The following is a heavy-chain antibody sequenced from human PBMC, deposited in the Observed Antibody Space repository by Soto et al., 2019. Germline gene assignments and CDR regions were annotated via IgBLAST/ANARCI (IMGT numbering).Heavy chain of an antibody. Sequence: GESLKISCKGSGYSFTSYWISWVRQMTGKGLEWMGRIDPSDSYTNYSPSFQGHVTISADKSISTAYLQWSSLKASDTAMYYCARRHSSSSAFDPWGQGTLVTVSS. D-gene: IGHD6-13*01. CDR3: ARRHSSSSAFDP. CDR2: IDPSDSYT. V-gene: IGHV5-10-1*01. CDR1: GYSFTSYW. J-gene: IGHJ5*02.